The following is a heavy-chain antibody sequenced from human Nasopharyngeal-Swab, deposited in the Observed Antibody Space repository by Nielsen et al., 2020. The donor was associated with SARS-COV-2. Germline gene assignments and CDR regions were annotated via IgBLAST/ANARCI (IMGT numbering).Heavy chain of an antibody. CDR2: IYYSGST. J-gene: IGHJ3*02. Sequence: SETLSLTCTVSGGSISSYYWGWIRQPPGKGLEWIGYIYYSGSTNYNPSLKSRVTISVDTSKNQFSLKLSSVTAADTAVYYCARAYDYVWGSYRYKLDAFDIWGQGTMVTVSS. V-gene: IGHV4-59*13. D-gene: IGHD3-16*02. CDR3: ARAYDYVWGSYRYKLDAFDI. CDR1: GGSISSYY.